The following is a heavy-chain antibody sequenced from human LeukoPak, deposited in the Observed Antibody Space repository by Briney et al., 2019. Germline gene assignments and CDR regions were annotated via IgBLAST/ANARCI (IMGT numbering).Heavy chain of an antibody. D-gene: IGHD3-9*01. CDR2: INPNSGGT. V-gene: IGHV1-2*02. CDR1: GYTFTGYY. CDR3: ARDGDILTGFDY. Sequence: ASVKVSCKASGYTFTGYYMHWVRQAPGQGLEWMGWINPNSGGTNYAQKFQDRVTMTRDTSISTAYMELSRLRSDDTAVYYCARDGDILTGFDYWGQGTLVTVSS. J-gene: IGHJ4*02.